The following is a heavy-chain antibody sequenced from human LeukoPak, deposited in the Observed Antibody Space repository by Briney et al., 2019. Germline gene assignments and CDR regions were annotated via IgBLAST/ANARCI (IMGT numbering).Heavy chain of an antibody. D-gene: IGHD1-14*01. CDR2: IKHDGSQK. V-gene: IGHV3-7*04. J-gene: IGHJ4*02. Sequence: GGSLRLSCAASGFTLGGYWITWLRQAPGKGLEWVANIKHDGSQKYYVDSVKGRFTISRDNAKNSLYLQMNSLSVEDTAVYYCARDSPEPGQFFDYWGQGTLVTVSS. CDR1: GFTLGGYW. CDR3: ARDSPEPGQFFDY.